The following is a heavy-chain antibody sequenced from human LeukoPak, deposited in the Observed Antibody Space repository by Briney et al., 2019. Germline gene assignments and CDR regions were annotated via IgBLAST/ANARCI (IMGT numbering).Heavy chain of an antibody. J-gene: IGHJ4*02. CDR3: AREAQAHNFDY. V-gene: IGHV4-59*01. CDR2: IYYSGTT. CDR1: GGSISSYY. Sequence: SETLSLTCTVSGGSISSYYWNWIRQPPGKGLEWIGYIYYSGTTNYNPSLKSRVSISVDTSKNQFSLNLSSVNAADTAVYYCAREAQAHNFDYWGQGTLVTVSS.